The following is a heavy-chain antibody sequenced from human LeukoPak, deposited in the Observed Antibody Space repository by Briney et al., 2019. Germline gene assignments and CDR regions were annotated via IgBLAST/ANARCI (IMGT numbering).Heavy chain of an antibody. V-gene: IGHV3-53*01. J-gene: IGHJ4*02. D-gene: IGHD6-13*01. CDR3: ARRLYSSSWSSFDY. Sequence: GGSLRLSCAASGFIPSSDYMSWDRQAAGKGLGWVSVIYSGGSTYYADSVKGRFTISRDNSKNTLYLQMNSLRAEDTAVYYCARRLYSSSWSSFDYWGQGTLVTVSS. CDR2: IYSGGST. CDR1: GFIPSSDY.